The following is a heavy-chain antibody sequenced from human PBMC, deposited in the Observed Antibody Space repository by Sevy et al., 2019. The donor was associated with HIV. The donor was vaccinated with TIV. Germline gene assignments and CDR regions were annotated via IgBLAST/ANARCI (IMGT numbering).Heavy chain of an antibody. J-gene: IGHJ6*02. Sequence: ASVKASCKVSGYTLTELSMHWVRQAPGKGLEWMGGFDPEDGETIYAQKFQGRVTMTEDTSTDTAYMELSSLRSEDTAVYYCATPFLMGNRYYYYGMDVWGQGTTVTVSS. D-gene: IGHD3-3*02. CDR2: FDPEDGET. V-gene: IGHV1-24*01. CDR1: GYTLTELS. CDR3: ATPFLMGNRYYYYGMDV.